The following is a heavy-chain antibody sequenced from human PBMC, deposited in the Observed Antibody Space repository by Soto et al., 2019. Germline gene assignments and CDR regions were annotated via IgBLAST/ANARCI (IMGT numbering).Heavy chain of an antibody. CDR1: GYTFTSYD. CDR2: MNPNSGNT. V-gene: IGHV1-8*01. CDR3: ARGSGDYFDYYHYYMDV. Sequence: ASVKVSCKASGYTFTSYDINWVRQATGQGLEWMGWMNPNSGNTGYAQKFQGRVTMTRNTSISTAYMELSSLRSEDTAVYYCARGSGDYFDYYHYYMDVWGKGTTVTVSS. D-gene: IGHD4-17*01. J-gene: IGHJ6*03.